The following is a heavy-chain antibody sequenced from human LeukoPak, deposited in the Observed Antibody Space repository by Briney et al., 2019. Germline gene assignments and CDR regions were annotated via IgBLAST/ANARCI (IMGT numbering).Heavy chain of an antibody. CDR1: GGSISNNY. V-gene: IGHV4-59*01. J-gene: IGHJ5*02. CDR2: IYYSGST. D-gene: IGHD2-2*01. CDR3: AGLGGCSSTSCYVHWFDP. Sequence: SETLSLTCTVSGGSISNNYWSWIRQPPGKGLEWIGYIYYSGSTNYNPSLKSRVTISVDTSKNQFSLKLYSVTAADTAVYYCAGLGGCSSTSCYVHWFDPWGRGTLVSVS.